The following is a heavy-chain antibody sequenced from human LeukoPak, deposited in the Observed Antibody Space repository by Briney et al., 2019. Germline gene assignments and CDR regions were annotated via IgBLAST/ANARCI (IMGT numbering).Heavy chain of an antibody. CDR3: ARARYGGRFDY. CDR1: GGSISSGSYY. J-gene: IGHJ4*02. V-gene: IGHV4-61*02. Sequence: SETLSLXCTVSGGSISSGSYYWSWIRQPAGKGLEWIGRIYTSGIPNYNPSLKSRVTISVDTSKNQFSLKLSSVTAADTAAYYCARARYGGRFDYWGQGTLVTVSS. CDR2: IYTSGIP. D-gene: IGHD4-17*01.